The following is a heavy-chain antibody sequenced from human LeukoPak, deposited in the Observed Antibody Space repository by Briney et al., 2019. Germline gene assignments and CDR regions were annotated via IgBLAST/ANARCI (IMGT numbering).Heavy chain of an antibody. CDR2: IYPGDSDT. CDR3: ARHRLGDYYIIDY. V-gene: IGHV5-51*01. Sequence: GESLKISCKGSGYRFTSYWIGWVRQMPGQGLEWMGIIYPGDSDTRYSPSFQGQVTISADRSISTAYLQWSSLKASDTAMYYCARHRLGDYYIIDYWGQGTLVTVSS. CDR1: GYRFTSYW. J-gene: IGHJ4*02. D-gene: IGHD3-22*01.